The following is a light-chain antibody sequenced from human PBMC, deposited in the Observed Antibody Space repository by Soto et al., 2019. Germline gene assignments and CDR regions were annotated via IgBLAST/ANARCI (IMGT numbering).Light chain of an antibody. Sequence: DIQMTQSPSTLSASVGDRVTITCRASQSMNSWLAWYQQKPGKAPKLLIYKASNLEGGVPSRFSGSGSGTEFTLTISTLQPDDFATYYCHQYNSFGPATKVDIK. V-gene: IGKV1-5*03. J-gene: IGKJ3*01. CDR2: KAS. CDR1: QSMNSW. CDR3: HQYNS.